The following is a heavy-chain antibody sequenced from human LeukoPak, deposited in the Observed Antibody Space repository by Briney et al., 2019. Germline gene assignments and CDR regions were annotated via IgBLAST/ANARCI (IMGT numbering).Heavy chain of an antibody. CDR2: IYYSGST. Sequence: SETLSLTCTVSGGSISSSSYYWGWIRQPPGKGLEWTGSIYYSGSTYYNPSLKSRVTISVDTSKNQFSLKLSSVTAADTAVYYCARRSTPGAFDIWGQGTMVTVSS. CDR3: ARRSTPGAFDI. V-gene: IGHV4-39*01. CDR1: GGSISSSSYY. D-gene: IGHD5/OR15-5a*01. J-gene: IGHJ3*02.